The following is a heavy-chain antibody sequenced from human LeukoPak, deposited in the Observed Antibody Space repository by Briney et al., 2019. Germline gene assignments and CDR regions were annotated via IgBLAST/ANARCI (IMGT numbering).Heavy chain of an antibody. J-gene: IGHJ4*02. V-gene: IGHV2-5*01. CDR2: IYWNDDN. CDR1: GFSLNTRGVG. CDR3: AHSTFDSGNSYFDQ. D-gene: IGHD3-16*01. Sequence: ASGPTLVNPTQTLTLTCTFSGFSLNTRGVGVAWIRQPPGKALEWLALIYWNDDNRYSPSLKRRLTITKDTSKDQVVLTMTNMDPVDTATYYCAHSTFDSGNSYFDQWGQGTLVTVSS.